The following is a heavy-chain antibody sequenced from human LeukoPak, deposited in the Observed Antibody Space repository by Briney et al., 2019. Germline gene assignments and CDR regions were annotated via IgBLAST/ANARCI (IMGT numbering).Heavy chain of an antibody. CDR3: ARPSFVTGSYYPL. V-gene: IGHV3-7*01. J-gene: IGHJ4*02. D-gene: IGHD1-26*01. CDR1: GGSISSYY. CDR2: IQQDGSEI. Sequence: ETLSLTCTVSGGSISSYYWSWIRQPPGKGLEWVANIQQDGSEIFYVDSVRGRFTISRDNAKNSLYLQMNTLRAEDTAVYYCARPSFVTGSYYPLWGQGTLVAVSS.